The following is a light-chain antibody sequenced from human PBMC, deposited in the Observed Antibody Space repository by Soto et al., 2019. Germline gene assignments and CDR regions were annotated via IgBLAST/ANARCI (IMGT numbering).Light chain of an antibody. CDR1: QSISSY. Sequence: DIQMTQSPSSLSASVGDRVTITCRASQSISSYLNWYQQKPGKAPKLLIYGASSLESGVPARFSGSGSGTDFTLTVSSLQPEDFATYYCQQSYNTPRTFGQGTKVEIK. J-gene: IGKJ1*01. CDR3: QQSYNTPRT. CDR2: GAS. V-gene: IGKV1-39*01.